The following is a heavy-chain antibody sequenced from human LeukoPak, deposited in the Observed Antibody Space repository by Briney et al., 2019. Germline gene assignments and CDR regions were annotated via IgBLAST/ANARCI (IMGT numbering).Heavy chain of an antibody. CDR2: INPSRGST. D-gene: IGHD3-22*01. CDR3: ARAQYYYDSSGYSNWFDP. CDR1: GYTFSSYY. Sequence: ASVKVSCKASGYTFSSYYMHWVRQAPGQGLEWMGIINPSRGSTTYAQKFQGRVTMTRDTSTSTVYMELSSLRSEDTAVYYCARAQYYYDSSGYSNWFDPWGQGTLVTVSS. J-gene: IGHJ5*02. V-gene: IGHV1-46*01.